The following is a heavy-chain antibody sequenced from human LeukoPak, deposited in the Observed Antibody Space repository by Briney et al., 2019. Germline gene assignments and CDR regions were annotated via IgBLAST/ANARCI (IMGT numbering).Heavy chain of an antibody. CDR1: GFTVSSNY. J-gene: IGHJ4*02. CDR3: ARDQYSYAHAAH. Sequence: PGGSLRLSCAASGFTVSSNYMYWVRQAPGKGLEWVSVIYSGGTTYYADSVKGRFTISRDNSKNTLHLQMNSLRAEDTAVYYCARDQYSYAHAAHWGQGTLVTVSS. CDR2: IYSGGTT. D-gene: IGHD5-18*01. V-gene: IGHV3-66*01.